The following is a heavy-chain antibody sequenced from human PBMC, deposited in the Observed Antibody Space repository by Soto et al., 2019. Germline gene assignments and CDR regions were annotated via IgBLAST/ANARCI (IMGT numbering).Heavy chain of an antibody. CDR1: GFTFSSYW. V-gene: IGHV3-74*01. D-gene: IGHD3-22*01. CDR3: ARGPETYFYYCSGYYDRGPYFDY. J-gene: IGHJ4*02. Sequence: GGSLRLSCAASGFTFSSYWMHWVRQAPGKGLVWVSRINSDGSSTSYADSVKGRFTISRDNAKNTLYLQMNSLRAEDTAVYYCARGPETYFYYCSGYYDRGPYFDYWGQGTLVTGSS. CDR2: INSDGSST.